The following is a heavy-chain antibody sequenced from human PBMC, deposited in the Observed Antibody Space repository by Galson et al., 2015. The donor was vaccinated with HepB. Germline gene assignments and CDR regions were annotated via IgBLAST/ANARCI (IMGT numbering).Heavy chain of an antibody. V-gene: IGHV1-69*01. D-gene: IGHD3-22*01. J-gene: IGHJ4*02. CDR1: FSSYA. CDR2: IIPILGTA. Sequence: FSSYAISWVRQAPGQGLEWMGGIIPILGTANYAQKFQGRVTITADESTSTAYMELSSLRSEDTAVYYCARDRKAYYYDSSGYYLEGNWGQGTLVTVSS. CDR3: ARDRKAYYYDSSGYYLEGN.